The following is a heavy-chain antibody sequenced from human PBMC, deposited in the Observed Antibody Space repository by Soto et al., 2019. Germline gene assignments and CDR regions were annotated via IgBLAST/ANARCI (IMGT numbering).Heavy chain of an antibody. CDR1: GYTLTELS. Sequence: ASVKISCKVSGYTLTELSMHWVRQAPGKGLEWMGGFDPEDGETIYAQKFQGRVTMTEDTSTDTAYMELSSLRSEDTAVYYCATDLSPEDYTLLYFQHWGQGTLVTVSS. D-gene: IGHD4-4*01. CDR3: ATDLSPEDYTLLYFQH. V-gene: IGHV1-24*01. J-gene: IGHJ1*01. CDR2: FDPEDGET.